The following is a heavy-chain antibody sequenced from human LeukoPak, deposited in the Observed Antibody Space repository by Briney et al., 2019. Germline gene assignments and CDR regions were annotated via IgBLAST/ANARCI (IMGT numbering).Heavy chain of an antibody. Sequence: SQTLSLTCAISGDSVSSNSVAGNWSRPSPSRGLEWLGSTYYRSKWYNDYALSVKSRITINPDTSKNQFSLQLNSVTPEDTAVYYCARDRGSLRYYFDYWGQGTLVSVSS. CDR2: TYYRSKWYN. CDR3: ARDRGSLRYYFDY. CDR1: GDSVSSNSVA. J-gene: IGHJ4*02. D-gene: IGHD1-26*01. V-gene: IGHV6-1*01.